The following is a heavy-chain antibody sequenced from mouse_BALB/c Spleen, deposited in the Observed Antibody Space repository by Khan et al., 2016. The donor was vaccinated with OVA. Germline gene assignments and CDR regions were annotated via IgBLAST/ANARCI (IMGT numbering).Heavy chain of an antibody. V-gene: IGHV2-6-5*01. CDR3: AKDPPYYAMDY. J-gene: IGHJ4*01. CDR2: IWAGGSK. Sequence: QMQLKESGPGLVAPSQSLSITCTVSGFSLTDYAVSWIRQPPGKGLEWLGVIWAGGSKYYNLALKSRLSISKDNSKSQVFLKMNSLQTDDTAMYYCAKDPPYYAMDYWGQGTSVTVSS. CDR1: GFSLTDYA.